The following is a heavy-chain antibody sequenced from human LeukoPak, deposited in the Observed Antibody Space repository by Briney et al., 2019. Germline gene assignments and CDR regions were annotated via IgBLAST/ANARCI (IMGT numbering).Heavy chain of an antibody. V-gene: IGHV1-18*01. CDR3: ARGGYSYGYMGYSDY. J-gene: IGHJ4*02. D-gene: IGHD5-18*01. CDR1: GYTFNIYG. CDR2: ISAYNGNT. Sequence: ASVKVSCKASGYTFNIYGVTWVRQAPGQGLEWMVWISAYNGNTNFAQKLQGRVTMTTDTSTSTAYLELRSLRSDDTAVYYCARGGYSYGYMGYSDYWGQGTLVTVSS.